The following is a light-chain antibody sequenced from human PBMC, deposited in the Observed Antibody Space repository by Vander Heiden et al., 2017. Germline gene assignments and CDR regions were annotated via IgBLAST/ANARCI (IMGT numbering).Light chain of an antibody. CDR1: QSVSSN. Sequence: EIVMTQSPATLSVSPGERATLCCRASQSVSSNLAWYHQKPGQAPRLLTYGASTRATGIPARFVASESGTEFPLPISSLQSEDFALSSCQQYTNWSFTFGPGTQVDIK. CDR3: QQYTNWSFT. J-gene: IGKJ3*01. V-gene: IGKV3-15*01. CDR2: GAS.